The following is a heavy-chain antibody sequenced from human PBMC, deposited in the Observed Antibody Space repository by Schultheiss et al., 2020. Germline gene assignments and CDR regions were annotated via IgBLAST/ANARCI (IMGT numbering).Heavy chain of an antibody. CDR3: ARQGSGWL. Sequence: SQTLSLTCTVSGYSISSGYYWGWIRQPPGKGLEWIGSIYYSGSTYYNPSLKSRVTISVDTSRKQFSLELRSATAADTAVYYCARQGSGWLWGQGALVTVSS. J-gene: IGHJ4*02. CDR2: IYYSGST. V-gene: IGHV4-38-2*02. CDR1: GYSISSGYY. D-gene: IGHD6-19*01.